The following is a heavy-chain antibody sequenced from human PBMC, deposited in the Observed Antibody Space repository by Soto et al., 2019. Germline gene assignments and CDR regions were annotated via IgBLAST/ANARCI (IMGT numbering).Heavy chain of an antibody. CDR2: IYYSGST. Sequence: PSETLSLTCTVSGGSISSGGYSWSWIRQHPGKGLEWIGYIYYSGSTYYNPSLKSRVTISVDTSKNQFSLKLSSVTAADTAVYYCARVRQLVLSFRAFDIWGQGTMVTVSS. V-gene: IGHV4-31*03. D-gene: IGHD6-6*01. CDR1: GGSISSGGYS. CDR3: ARVRQLVLSFRAFDI. J-gene: IGHJ3*02.